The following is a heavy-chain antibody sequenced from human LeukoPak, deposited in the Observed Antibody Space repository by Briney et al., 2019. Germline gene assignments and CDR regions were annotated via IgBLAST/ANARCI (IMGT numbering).Heavy chain of an antibody. V-gene: IGHV4-59*01. CDR3: ARQPRYNWNHGDY. J-gene: IGHJ4*02. Sequence: SETLSLTCTVSGDPINSYYWSWLRQPPGKGLEWIGYIYYSGSTNYNSSLKGRVTMSLDTSKNQFSLKLSSVTAADTAVYYCARQPRYNWNHGDYWGQGTLVTVSS. D-gene: IGHD1-20*01. CDR1: GDPINSYY. CDR2: IYYSGST.